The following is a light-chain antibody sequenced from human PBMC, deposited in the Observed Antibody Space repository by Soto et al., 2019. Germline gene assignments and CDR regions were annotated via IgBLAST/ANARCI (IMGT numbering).Light chain of an antibody. CDR1: QSVSSY. V-gene: IGKV3-11*01. CDR2: DAS. Sequence: EIVLTQSPATLSLSPGERATLSCRASQSVSSYLAWYQQKPGQAPRLLIYDASNRATGIPARFSGSGSGTDFTLTISSLEPEDFAVYYCQQRSNWPPEVNFGQGTRLEFK. CDR3: QQRSNWPPEVN. J-gene: IGKJ5*01.